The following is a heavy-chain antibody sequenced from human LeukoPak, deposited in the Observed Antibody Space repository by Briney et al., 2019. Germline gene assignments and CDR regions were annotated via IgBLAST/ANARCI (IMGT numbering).Heavy chain of an antibody. J-gene: IGHJ4*02. D-gene: IGHD2-2*01. CDR1: GGSISSGDYY. Sequence: PSQTLSLTCTVSGGSISSGDYYWSWIRQPPGKGLEWIGYIYYSGSTYYNPSLKSRVTISVDTSKNQFSLKLSSVTAADTAVYYCARGCRTTSCYAADYWGQGTLVTVSS. CDR3: ARGCRTTSCYAADY. V-gene: IGHV4-30-4*01. CDR2: IYYSGST.